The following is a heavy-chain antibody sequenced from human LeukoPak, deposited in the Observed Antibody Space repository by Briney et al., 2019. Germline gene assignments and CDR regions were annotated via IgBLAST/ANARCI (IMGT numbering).Heavy chain of an antibody. J-gene: IGHJ4*02. D-gene: IGHD2-21*02. CDR2: IIPIFGTA. CDR3: ARASCGGDCRGDISFDY. V-gene: IGHV1-69*01. CDR1: GGTFSSYA. Sequence: GASVKVSCKASGGTFSSYAISWVRQAPGQGLEWMGGIIPIFGTANYAQKFQGRVTITADESTSTAYMELSSLRSEDTAVYYCARASCGGDCRGDISFDYWGQGTLVTVSS.